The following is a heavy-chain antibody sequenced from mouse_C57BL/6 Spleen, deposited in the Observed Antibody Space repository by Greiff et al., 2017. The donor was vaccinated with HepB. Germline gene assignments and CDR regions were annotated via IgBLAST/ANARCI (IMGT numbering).Heavy chain of an antibody. CDR2: IDPETGGT. D-gene: IGHD1-1*01. CDR3: FFITTVVATDAMDY. Sequence: VQLQQSGAELVRPGASVTLSCKASGYTFTDYEMHWVKQTPVHGLEWIGAIDPETGGTAYNQKFKGKAILTADKSSSTAYMELRSLTSEDSAVYYCFFITTVVATDAMDYWGQGTSVTVSS. V-gene: IGHV1-15*01. J-gene: IGHJ4*01. CDR1: GYTFTDYE.